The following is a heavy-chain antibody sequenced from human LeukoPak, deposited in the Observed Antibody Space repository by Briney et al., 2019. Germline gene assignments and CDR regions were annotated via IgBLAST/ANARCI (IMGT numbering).Heavy chain of an antibody. V-gene: IGHV3-30-3*01. J-gene: IGHJ4*02. D-gene: IGHD3-3*01. Sequence: GGSLRLSCAASGFTFSSYAMHWVRQAPGKGLEWVAVISYDGSNKYYADSVKGRFTISRDNAKNSLYLQMNSLRAEDTAVYYCARDWSTGDYWGQGTLVTVSS. CDR3: ARDWSTGDY. CDR2: ISYDGSNK. CDR1: GFTFSSYA.